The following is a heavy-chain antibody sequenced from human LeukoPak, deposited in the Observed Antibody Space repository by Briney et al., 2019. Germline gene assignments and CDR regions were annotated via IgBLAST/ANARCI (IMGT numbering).Heavy chain of an antibody. J-gene: IGHJ5*02. CDR1: GYTFTSYG. Sequence: ASVKVSCKASGYTFTSYGISWVRQAPGQGLEWMGWISAYNGNTNYAQKLQGRVTMTTDTSTSTAYMELRGLRSDDTAVYYCARMYSGSYYDWFDPWGQGTLVTVSS. CDR3: ARMYSGSYYDWFDP. D-gene: IGHD1-26*01. V-gene: IGHV1-18*01. CDR2: ISAYNGNT.